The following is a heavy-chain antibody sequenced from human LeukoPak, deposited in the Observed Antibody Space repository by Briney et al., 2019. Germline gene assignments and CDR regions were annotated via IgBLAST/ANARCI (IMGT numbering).Heavy chain of an antibody. J-gene: IGHJ4*02. CDR2: INHSGSA. CDR1: GGSFSGYY. CDR3: ARDSGPRFDY. V-gene: IGHV4-34*01. Sequence: PSETLSLTCAVSGGSFSGYYWTWIRQPPGKGLEWIGEINHSGSANYNPSLKSRVTISVDTPKNQFSLKVSSVTAADTAVYYCARDSGPRFDYWGQGTLVTVSS. D-gene: IGHD6-19*01.